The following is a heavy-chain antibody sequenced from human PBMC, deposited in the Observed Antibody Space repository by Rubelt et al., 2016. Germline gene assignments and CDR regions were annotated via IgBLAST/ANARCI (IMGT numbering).Heavy chain of an antibody. V-gene: IGHV1-46*01. CDR2: INPSGGST. J-gene: IGHJ4*02. Sequence: QVQLVQSGAEVKKPGASVKVSCKASGYTFTSYGISWVRQAPGQGLEWMGIINPSGGSTSYEQKFQGRVTMTREPSTSTVYMELSSLRSEDTAVYYCASWGVGATTFDYWGQGTLVTVSS. D-gene: IGHD1-26*01. CDR1: GYTFTSYG. CDR3: ASWGVGATTFDY.